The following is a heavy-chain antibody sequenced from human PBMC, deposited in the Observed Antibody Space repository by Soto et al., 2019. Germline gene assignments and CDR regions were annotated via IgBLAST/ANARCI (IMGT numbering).Heavy chain of an antibody. Sequence: QVQLVQSGAEVKKPGASVKVSCKASGYTFTSYDINWVRQATGQGLEWMGWMNPNSGNTGYAQKFQGRGTMTRNTSISTAYLELSSLRSEDTAVYLCASMGSGSYYTSYYYYGMDVWGQGTTVTVSS. CDR1: GYTFTSYD. CDR3: ASMGSGSYYTSYYYYGMDV. V-gene: IGHV1-8*01. D-gene: IGHD3-10*01. CDR2: MNPNSGNT. J-gene: IGHJ6*02.